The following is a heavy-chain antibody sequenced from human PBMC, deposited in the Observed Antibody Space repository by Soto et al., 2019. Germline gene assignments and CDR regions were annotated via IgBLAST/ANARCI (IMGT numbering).Heavy chain of an antibody. J-gene: IGHJ4*02. D-gene: IGHD4-17*01. CDR3: ASHYGDYEYYEY. V-gene: IGHV4-30-2*01. Sequence: SETLSLTCAGSGDSVRRSGYSWSWIRQPPGKGLEWIGYIFHTGSTYYNLSLRGRATISVDRSKNQFSLKLSSVTAADTAVYYCASHYGDYEYYEYWGQGTQVTVFS. CDR2: IFHTGST. CDR1: GDSVRRSGYS.